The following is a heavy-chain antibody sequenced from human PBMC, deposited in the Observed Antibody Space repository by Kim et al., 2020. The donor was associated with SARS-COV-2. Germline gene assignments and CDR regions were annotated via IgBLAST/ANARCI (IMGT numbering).Heavy chain of an antibody. V-gene: IGHV4-59*01. CDR3: ARDGSIAVAACAFDI. Sequence: SETLSLTCTVSGGSISSYYWSWIRQPPGKGLEWIGYIYYSGSTNSNPSLKSRVTISVDTSKNQFSLKLSSVTAADTAVYYCARDGSIAVAACAFDIWGQGTMVTVSS. J-gene: IGHJ3*02. D-gene: IGHD6-19*01. CDR2: IYYSGST. CDR1: GGSISSYY.